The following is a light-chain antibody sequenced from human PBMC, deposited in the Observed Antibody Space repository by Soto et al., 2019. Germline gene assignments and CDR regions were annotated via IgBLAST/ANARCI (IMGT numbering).Light chain of an antibody. V-gene: IGKV4-1*01. CDR2: WAS. CDR3: QQYDSTPLT. CDR1: QSVLYSSNNKNY. J-gene: IGKJ1*01. Sequence: DIVMTQSPDSLAVSLGERATINCKSSQSVLYSSNNKNYLAWYQQKPGQPPKLLIYWASTRESGVPDRFSGSGSGTDFTLTISSLQGEGVAVYYCQQYDSTPLTFGQGTKVEIK.